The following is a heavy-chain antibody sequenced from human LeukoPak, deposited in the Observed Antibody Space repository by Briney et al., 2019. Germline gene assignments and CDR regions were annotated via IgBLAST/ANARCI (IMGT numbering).Heavy chain of an antibody. CDR3: ASSAVARTGEFDY. Sequence: ASVKVSCKASGYTFTGYYMHWVRQAPGQGLEWMGWINPNSGGTNYAQKFQGRVTMTRDTSISTAYMELSRLRSDDTAVYYCASSAVARTGEFDYWGQGTLVTVSS. V-gene: IGHV1-2*02. CDR2: INPNSGGT. CDR1: GYTFTGYY. D-gene: IGHD6-19*01. J-gene: IGHJ4*02.